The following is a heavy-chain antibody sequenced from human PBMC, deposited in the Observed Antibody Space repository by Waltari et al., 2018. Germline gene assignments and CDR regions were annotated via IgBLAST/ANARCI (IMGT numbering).Heavy chain of an antibody. V-gene: IGHV1-2*02. J-gene: IGHJ4*02. Sequence: QVQLVQSGAEVKKPGASVKVSCKDFGYSFSDYHMHWVRQAPGQGLEWMGWINPNSESTKYAQKFQGRVTLTRDTSINTVYMELSSLRSDDTALYYCARDGSFDFWGQGTLVTFSS. CDR1: GYSFSDYH. CDR3: ARDGSFDF. CDR2: INPNSEST.